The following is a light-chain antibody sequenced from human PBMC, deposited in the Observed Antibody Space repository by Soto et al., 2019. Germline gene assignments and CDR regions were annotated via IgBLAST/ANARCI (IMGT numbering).Light chain of an antibody. CDR1: QSISSSY. V-gene: IGKV3-20*01. CDR3: QQYGTSPKP. Sequence: EIVLTQSPGTLSLSPGKRATLSCRASQSISSSYLAWYQQRPGQAPRLLIYGASSRATGIPDRFSGSGSGTEFTLTISRLEPEDFAVYYCQQYGTSPKPFGQGTKVDIK. J-gene: IGKJ1*01. CDR2: GAS.